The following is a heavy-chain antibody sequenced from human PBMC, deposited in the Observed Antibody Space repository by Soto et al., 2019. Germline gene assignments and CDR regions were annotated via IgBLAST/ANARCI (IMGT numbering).Heavy chain of an antibody. D-gene: IGHD2-15*01. CDR1: EGNSSSGGYH. CDR3: ARANSRYCSGGSCYQPYYFDY. J-gene: IGHJ4*02. CDR2: IYYSGST. Sequence: TVSEGNSSSGGYHWSRKRQHPGKGLEWIGYIYYSGSTYYNPSLKSRVTISVDTSKNQFSLKLSSVTAADTAVYYCARANSRYCSGGSCYQPYYFDYWGQGTLVTVSS. V-gene: IGHV4-31*02.